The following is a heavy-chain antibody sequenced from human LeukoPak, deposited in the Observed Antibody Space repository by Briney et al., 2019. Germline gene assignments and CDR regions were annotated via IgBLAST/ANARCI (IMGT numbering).Heavy chain of an antibody. CDR1: GGSITSYY. V-gene: IGHV4-59*01. CDR3: ARDPWSYGGTHIRNAFNI. D-gene: IGHD4-23*01. CDR2: IYYSGST. Sequence: SETLSLTCTVSGGSITSYYWSWIRQPPGKGLEWIGYIYYSGSTNYNPSLKSRVTISVDTSKNQFSLKLSSVTAADTAVYYCARDPWSYGGTHIRNAFNIWGQGTMVTVSS. J-gene: IGHJ3*02.